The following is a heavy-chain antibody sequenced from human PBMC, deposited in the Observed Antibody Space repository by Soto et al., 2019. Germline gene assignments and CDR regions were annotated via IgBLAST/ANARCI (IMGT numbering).Heavy chain of an antibody. CDR1: GFTFSSYG. J-gene: IGHJ6*02. CDR3: AKDPTAMAYYYYYGMDG. Sequence: ESGGGVVQPGRSLRLSCAASGFTFSSYGMHWVRQAPGKGLEWVAVISYDGSNKYYADSVKGRFTISRDNSKNTLYLQMNSLRAEDTAVYYCAKDPTAMAYYYYYGMDGWGQGTTVTVSS. V-gene: IGHV3-30*18. D-gene: IGHD5-18*01. CDR2: ISYDGSNK.